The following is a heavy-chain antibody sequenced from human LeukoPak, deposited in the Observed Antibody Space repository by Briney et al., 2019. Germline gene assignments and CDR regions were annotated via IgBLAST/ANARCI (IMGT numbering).Heavy chain of an antibody. CDR3: ARDRIVVVPAAHLYYYYGMDV. CDR2: IWYDGSNK. J-gene: IGHJ6*02. D-gene: IGHD2-2*01. Sequence: GRSLRLSCAASGFTFSSYGMHRVRQAPGKGLEWVAVIWYDGSNKYYADSVKGRFTISRDNSKNTLYLQMNSLRAEDTAVYYCARDRIVVVPAAHLYYYYGMDVWGQGTTVTVSS. CDR1: GFTFSSYG. V-gene: IGHV3-33*01.